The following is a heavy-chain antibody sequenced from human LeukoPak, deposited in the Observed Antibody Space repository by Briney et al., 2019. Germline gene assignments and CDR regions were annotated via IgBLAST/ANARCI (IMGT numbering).Heavy chain of an antibody. D-gene: IGHD2-2*01. V-gene: IGHV4-39*07. Sequence: SETLSLTCTVSGGSISSSSYYWGWIRQPPGKGLEWIGSIYYSGSTYYNPSLKSRVTISVDTSKNQFSLKLSSVTAADTAVYYCARGPSRPSVVVPADTQSFDYWGQGTLVTVSS. J-gene: IGHJ4*02. CDR2: IYYSGST. CDR3: ARGPSRPSVVVPADTQSFDY. CDR1: GGSISSSSYY.